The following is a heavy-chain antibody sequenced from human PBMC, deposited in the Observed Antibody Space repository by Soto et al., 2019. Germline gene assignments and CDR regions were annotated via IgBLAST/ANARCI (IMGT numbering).Heavy chain of an antibody. CDR1: GFSLSTGGVG. D-gene: IGHD5-12*01. CDR2: IYWDDDK. Sequence: QITLKESGPTLVKPTQTLTLTCTFSGFSLSTGGVGVGWIRQPPGKALEWLAVIYWDDDKRYSPSLKSRLTITKDTSKNQVVLTMTNMDPVDTATYYCVHGRDGYNKGAFDYCGQGTLVTVSS. V-gene: IGHV2-5*02. CDR3: VHGRDGYNKGAFDY. J-gene: IGHJ4*02.